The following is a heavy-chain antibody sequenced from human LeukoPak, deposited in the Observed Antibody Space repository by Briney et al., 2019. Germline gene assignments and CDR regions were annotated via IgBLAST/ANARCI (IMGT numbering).Heavy chain of an antibody. Sequence: GGSLTLPCPASGFTFSSFAMTWVRQAPGKGLEGVSTISDSGGSTYYADAVKGRFTISRDNSKDTLYAQMNSLRAEDAAVYYCAKSHSVAQRGYFDYWGQGTLVTVSS. CDR2: ISDSGGST. CDR1: GFTFSSFA. V-gene: IGHV3-23*01. J-gene: IGHJ4*02. CDR3: AKSHSVAQRGYFDY. D-gene: IGHD2-15*01.